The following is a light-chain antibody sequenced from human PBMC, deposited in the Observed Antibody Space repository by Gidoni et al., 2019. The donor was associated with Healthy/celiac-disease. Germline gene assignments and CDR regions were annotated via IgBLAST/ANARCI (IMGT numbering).Light chain of an antibody. CDR1: QSVSRN. J-gene: IGKJ1*01. Sequence: EIVMTQSPATRSVSPGERATLSCRASQSVSRNLAWYQQKPGQAPRLLIYGASTRATGIPARFSGSGSGTEFTLTISSLQSEDFAVYYCQQYNNWPLTLGQGTKVEIK. CDR2: GAS. CDR3: QQYNNWPLT. V-gene: IGKV3-15*01.